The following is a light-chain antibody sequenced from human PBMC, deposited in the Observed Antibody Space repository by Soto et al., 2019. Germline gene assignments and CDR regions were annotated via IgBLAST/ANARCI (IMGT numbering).Light chain of an antibody. CDR2: DFS. CDR3: SSFTGSNYV. CDR1: IIDVGGYNF. V-gene: IGLV2-14*03. J-gene: IGLJ1*01. Sequence: SALNQPASVFGSPGQSITISCPGTIIDVGGYNFASWYQQYPGKPPKLMICDFSNRPSGVSNRFSGSKSGNTASLTISGLQAEDEADYYCSSFTGSNYVFGTGTKVTVL.